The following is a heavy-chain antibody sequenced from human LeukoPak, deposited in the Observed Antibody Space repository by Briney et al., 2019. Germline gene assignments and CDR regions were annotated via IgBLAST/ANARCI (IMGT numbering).Heavy chain of an antibody. CDR3: ARVEVGATPDYYYYYMDV. J-gene: IGHJ6*03. Sequence: GGSLRLSCAASGFTFDDYAMHWVRQAPGKGLEWVSGISWNSGSIGYADSVKGRFTSSRDNAKNSLYLQMNSLRAEDTALYYCARVEVGATPDYYYYYMDVWGKGTTVTVSS. CDR2: ISWNSGSI. V-gene: IGHV3-9*01. CDR1: GFTFDDYA. D-gene: IGHD1-26*01.